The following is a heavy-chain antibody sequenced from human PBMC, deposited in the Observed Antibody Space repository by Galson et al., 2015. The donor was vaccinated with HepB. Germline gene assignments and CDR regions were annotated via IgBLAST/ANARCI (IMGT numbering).Heavy chain of an antibody. V-gene: IGHV3-23*01. CDR1: GFTFRNYA. CDR3: ARMHPEYTSGWYRQALYYFDS. D-gene: IGHD6-19*01. J-gene: IGHJ4*02. Sequence: LRLSCAASGFTFRNYAMSWVRQAPGKGLEWVSAITPSGDNTYSADSVKGRFTISRDNSKNTLFLQKTGLTADDTAIYYCARMHPEYTSGWYRQALYYFDSWGQGALV. CDR2: ITPSGDNT.